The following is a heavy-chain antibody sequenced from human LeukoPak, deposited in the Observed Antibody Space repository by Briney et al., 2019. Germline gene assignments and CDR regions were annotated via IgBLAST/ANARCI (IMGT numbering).Heavy chain of an antibody. CDR2: ISGSGGST. CDR1: GFTFSSYA. D-gene: IGHD6-25*01. Sequence: GGSLRLSCAASGFTFSSYAMSWVRQAPGKGLEWVSAISGSGGSTYYADSVKGRFTISRDNSKNTLYLQMNSLRAEDTAVYYCAKVISGAGTGSYYYFDYWGQGTLVTVSS. CDR3: AKVISGAGTGSYYYFDY. J-gene: IGHJ4*02. V-gene: IGHV3-23*01.